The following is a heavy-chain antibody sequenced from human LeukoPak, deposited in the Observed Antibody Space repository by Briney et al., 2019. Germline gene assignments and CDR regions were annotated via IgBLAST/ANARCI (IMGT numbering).Heavy chain of an antibody. Sequence: PGGSLRLSCAASGFTSSSYWMSWVRQAPGKGLEWVANIKQDGSEKYYVDSVKGRFTISRDNAKNSLYLQMNSLRAEDTAVYYCASDFWSGYPDYWGQGTLVTVSS. V-gene: IGHV3-7*01. CDR2: IKQDGSEK. J-gene: IGHJ4*02. CDR3: ASDFWSGYPDY. D-gene: IGHD3-3*01. CDR1: GFTSSSYW.